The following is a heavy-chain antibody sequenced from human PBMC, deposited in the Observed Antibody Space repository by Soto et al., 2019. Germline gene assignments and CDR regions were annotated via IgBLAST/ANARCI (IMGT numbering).Heavy chain of an antibody. CDR2: ISGSGGST. D-gene: IGHD6-6*01. CDR3: ARGRIGSSGSYGMDV. Sequence: GSLRLSCAASGFTFSSYAMSWVRQAPGKGLEWVSAISGSGGSTYYADSVKGRFTISRDNSKNTLYLQMNSLRAEDTAVYYCARGRIGSSGSYGMDVWGQGTTVTVSS. J-gene: IGHJ6*02. V-gene: IGHV3-23*01. CDR1: GFTFSSYA.